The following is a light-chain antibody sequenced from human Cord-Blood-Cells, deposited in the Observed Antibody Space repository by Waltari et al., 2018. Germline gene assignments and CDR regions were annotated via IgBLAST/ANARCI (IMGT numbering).Light chain of an antibody. CDR2: GAS. Sequence: EIVMTQSAATLSVSPGERATLSCRASQSVSSNLAWYQQKPGPAPRLLLYGASTRATGIPARFSVSGSRTEFTLTINSLQSEDFAVYYCQQYNNWPPITFGQGTRLEI. J-gene: IGKJ5*01. CDR1: QSVSSN. V-gene: IGKV3-15*01. CDR3: QQYNNWPPIT.